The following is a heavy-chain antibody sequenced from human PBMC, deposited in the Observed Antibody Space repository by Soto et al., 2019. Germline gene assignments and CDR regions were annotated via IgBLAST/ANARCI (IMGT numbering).Heavy chain of an antibody. CDR1: GFTFDDYT. CDR3: AKVQDRSYNNYYYYGMDV. CDR2: ISWDGGST. Sequence: GGSLRLSCAASGFTFDDYTMHWVRQAPGKGLEWVSLISWDGGSTYYADSVKGRFTISRDNSKNSLYLQMNSLRTEDTALYYCAKVQDRSYNNYYYYGMDVWGQGTTVTVSS. D-gene: IGHD1-26*01. V-gene: IGHV3-43*01. J-gene: IGHJ6*02.